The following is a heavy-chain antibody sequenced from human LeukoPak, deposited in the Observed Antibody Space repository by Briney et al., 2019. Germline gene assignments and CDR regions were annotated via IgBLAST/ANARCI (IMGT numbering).Heavy chain of an antibody. J-gene: IGHJ4*02. CDR1: GFTLSSYG. Sequence: PGGTLSLSCAASGFTLSSYGMHWVRQAPSTGLKGVAVIGYDGSNKYYADSVKGRFTISRDNSKNRLHLQMNSLRAEHTTGYYCARGEMAKSHFDYWAQGTLVTVSS. D-gene: IGHD5-24*01. CDR3: ARGEMAKSHFDY. CDR2: IGYDGSNK. V-gene: IGHV3-33*01.